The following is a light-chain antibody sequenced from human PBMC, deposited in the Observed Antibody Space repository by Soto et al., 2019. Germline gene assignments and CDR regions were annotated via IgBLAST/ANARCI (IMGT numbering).Light chain of an antibody. J-gene: IGLJ1*01. CDR2: EVS. V-gene: IGLV2-8*01. CDR1: SSDVGGYNY. CDR3: SSYAGSLYV. Sequence: QPVLTQPPSASRSPGQSVTISCTGTSSDVGGYNYVSWYQQHPGKAPKLMIYEVSKRPSGVPDRFSGSKSGNTASLTVSGLQAEDEADYYCSSYAGSLYVFGTGTKLTVL.